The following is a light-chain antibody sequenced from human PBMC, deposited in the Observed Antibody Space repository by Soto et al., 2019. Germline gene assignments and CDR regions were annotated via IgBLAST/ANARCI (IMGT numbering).Light chain of an antibody. Sequence: QSALTQPPSASGSPGQPVTISCTGTSSDVGGYNYVSWYQQHPGKAPKLMIYEVTKRPSGVPDRFSGSKSGNTASLTVSGLQAEDEADYYCSSHAGSNTFVFGTGTKVTVL. V-gene: IGLV2-8*01. J-gene: IGLJ1*01. CDR1: SSDVGGYNY. CDR2: EVT. CDR3: SSHAGSNTFV.